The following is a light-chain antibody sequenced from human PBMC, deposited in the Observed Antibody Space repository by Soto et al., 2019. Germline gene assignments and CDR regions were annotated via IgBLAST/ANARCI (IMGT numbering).Light chain of an antibody. CDR2: WAS. CDR3: QQYYSTPPT. Sequence: DIVMTQSPDSLAVSLGERATINCNSSQSVLYSSNNKNYLAWYQQKPGQPPKLLMYWASTRESGVPDRFSGSGSGTDFTLTISSLQAEDVAVYYCQQYYSTPPTFGQGTKVEIK. V-gene: IGKV4-1*01. J-gene: IGKJ1*01. CDR1: QSVLYSSNNKNY.